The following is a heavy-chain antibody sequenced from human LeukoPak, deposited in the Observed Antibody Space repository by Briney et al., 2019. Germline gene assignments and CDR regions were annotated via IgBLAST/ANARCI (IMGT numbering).Heavy chain of an antibody. CDR1: GYTFTTYY. CDR3: ARGSFAGTGGYYASNPFFDY. V-gene: IGHV1-46*01. J-gene: IGHJ4*02. Sequence: ASVKVSCKASGYTFTTYYIHWVRQAPGQGLEWVGILNPSGGDTKYAQKFQGRVTLIRDTSTSTVSMELSSLRSEDTAVYYCARGSFAGTGGYYASNPFFDYWGQGTLVTVSS. CDR2: LNPSGGDT. D-gene: IGHD3-22*01.